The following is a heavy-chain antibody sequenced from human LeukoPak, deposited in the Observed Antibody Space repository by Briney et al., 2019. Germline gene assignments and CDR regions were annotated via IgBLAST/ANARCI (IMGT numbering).Heavy chain of an antibody. Sequence: GGSLRLSCAASGFTFSSYAMHWVRQAPGKGLEWVAVISYDGSNKYYADSVKGLFTISRDNSKNTLYLQMNSLRAEDTAVYYCARPAGTYYYDSSGYTLDYWGQGTLVTVSS. J-gene: IGHJ4*02. D-gene: IGHD3-22*01. CDR3: ARPAGTYYYDSSGYTLDY. V-gene: IGHV3-30-3*01. CDR1: GFTFSSYA. CDR2: ISYDGSNK.